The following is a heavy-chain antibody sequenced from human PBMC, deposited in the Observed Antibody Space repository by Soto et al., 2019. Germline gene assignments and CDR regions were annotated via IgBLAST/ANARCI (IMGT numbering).Heavy chain of an antibody. D-gene: IGHD6-19*01. CDR2: ISGSGGST. J-gene: IGHJ4*02. CDR3: AKGVAGGLGFDY. V-gene: IGHV3-23*01. Sequence: EVQLLESGGGLVQPGGSLRLSCAASGFTFSSYAMSWVRQAPGKGLEWVSAISGSGGSTYYADSVKGRFTISRDNSKNTLYLQMNSLGAEDKAVYYCAKGVAGGLGFDYWGQGTLVTVSS. CDR1: GFTFSSYA.